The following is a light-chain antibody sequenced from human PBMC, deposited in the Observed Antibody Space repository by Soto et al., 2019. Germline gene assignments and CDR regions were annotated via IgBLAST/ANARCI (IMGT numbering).Light chain of an antibody. V-gene: IGLV3-21*04. CDR3: QVWDSSSDHVV. J-gene: IGLJ2*01. CDR2: YVT. CDR1: NIGSKS. Sequence: SSELTQPPSVSVAPGQTARISCEGNNIGSKSVHWYQQKPGQAPVLLIYYVTDRPSGIPERFSGSNSGNTATLTISRVEAGDEGDYYCQVWDSSSDHVVFGGGTKVTVL.